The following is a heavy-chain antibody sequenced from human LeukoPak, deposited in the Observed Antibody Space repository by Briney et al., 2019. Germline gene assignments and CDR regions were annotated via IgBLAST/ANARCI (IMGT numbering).Heavy chain of an antibody. CDR2: ISSTSTYI. CDR1: GFSFSYYN. Sequence: GGSLRLSCAASGFSFSYYNINWVRQAPGKGLEWVSSISSTSTYIYYADSVKGRITVSRDNAKNSLYLHLNRLGAEDAGVYYCARIGGNCYSCLDSWGQGTLVTVSS. CDR3: ARIGGNCYSCLDS. D-gene: IGHD2-15*01. V-gene: IGHV3-21*01. J-gene: IGHJ4*02.